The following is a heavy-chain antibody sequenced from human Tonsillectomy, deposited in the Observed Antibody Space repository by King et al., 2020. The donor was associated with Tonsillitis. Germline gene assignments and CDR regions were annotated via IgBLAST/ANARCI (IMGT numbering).Heavy chain of an antibody. D-gene: IGHD6-19*01. CDR1: GFTFSSYS. V-gene: IGHV3-21*01. J-gene: IGHJ4*02. Sequence: VQLVESGGGLVKPGGSLRLSCAASGFTFSSYSMNWVRQAPGKGLEWVSFISSSSGYIYYADSVKGRFTISRDNAKNSLYLQMNSLRAEDTAVYYCARSWSGWYVDYWGQGTLGTVSS. CDR3: ARSWSGWYVDY. CDR2: ISSSSGYI.